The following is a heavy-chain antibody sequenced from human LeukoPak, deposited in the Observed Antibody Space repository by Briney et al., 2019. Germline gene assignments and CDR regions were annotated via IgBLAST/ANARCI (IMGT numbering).Heavy chain of an antibody. J-gene: IGHJ6*03. Sequence: GGSLRLSCAASGFICSNYGIHWVRQAPGKGLEGVAIISYDGSVKYYADSMKGRFTIARDNSKGTLYLQMNSLRPEDTAVYYCARDRADGSILYYMDVWGKGTTVTVS. CDR2: ISYDGSVK. CDR3: ARDRADGSILYYMDV. D-gene: IGHD3-10*01. V-gene: IGHV3-30*03. CDR1: GFICSNYG.